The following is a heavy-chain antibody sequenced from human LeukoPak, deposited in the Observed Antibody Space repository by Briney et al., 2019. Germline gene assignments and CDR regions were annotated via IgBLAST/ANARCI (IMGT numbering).Heavy chain of an antibody. Sequence: GGSLRLSCAASGFTFSSYGMSWVRQAPGKGLEWVANIKQDGSEKYYVDSVKGRFTISRDNAKNSLYLQMNSLRAEDTAVYYCARDRVRERSYSSNRDYYYYYYMDVWGKGTTVTISS. CDR1: GFTFSSYG. D-gene: IGHD6-13*01. CDR2: IKQDGSEK. J-gene: IGHJ6*03. V-gene: IGHV3-7*01. CDR3: ARDRVRERSYSSNRDYYYYYYMDV.